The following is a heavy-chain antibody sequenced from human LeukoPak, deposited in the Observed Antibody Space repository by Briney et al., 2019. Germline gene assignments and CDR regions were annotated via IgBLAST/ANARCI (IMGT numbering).Heavy chain of an antibody. D-gene: IGHD2-8*02. V-gene: IGHV3-23*01. Sequence: GGSLRLSCAASGFTFSSYAMSWVRQAPGKGLEWVSAISGSGGSTYYADSVKGRFTISRDNSKNTLYLQMNSLRAEDTAVYYRAKDLKRLVVGNNWFDPWGQGTLVTVSS. CDR3: AKDLKRLVVGNNWFDP. CDR1: GFTFSSYA. J-gene: IGHJ5*02. CDR2: ISGSGGST.